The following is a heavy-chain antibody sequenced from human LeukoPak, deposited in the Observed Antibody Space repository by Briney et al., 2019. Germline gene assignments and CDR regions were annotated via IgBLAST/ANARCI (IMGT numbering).Heavy chain of an antibody. V-gene: IGHV5-51*01. CDR2: IYPGDSDT. J-gene: IGHJ4*02. Sequence: NHGESLKISCKGSGYSFTSYWIGWVRQMPGKGLEWMGIIYPGDSDTRYSPSFQGQVTISTDKSISTAYLQWSSLKASDTAMYYCARLSGAVAGLIRRNYYFDYWGQGTLVTVSS. CDR3: ARLSGAVAGLIRRNYYFDY. CDR1: GYSFTSYW. D-gene: IGHD6-19*01.